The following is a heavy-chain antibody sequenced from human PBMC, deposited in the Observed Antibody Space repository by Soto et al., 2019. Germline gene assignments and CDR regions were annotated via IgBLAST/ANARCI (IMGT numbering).Heavy chain of an antibody. J-gene: IGHJ2*01. Sequence: EVQLVESGGRLVQSGGSLRLSCAASGFSVSSNYMSWVRQAPGKGLEWVSIVYNGGNADYADSVRGRFTISRHSSENTLYLEMSSLRGEDTVVYYCAKEKGSRDCFDIWPRGTLVTVSS. CDR1: GFSVSSNY. D-gene: IGHD3-10*01. V-gene: IGHV3-53*04. CDR3: AKEKGSRDCFDI. CDR2: VYNGGNA.